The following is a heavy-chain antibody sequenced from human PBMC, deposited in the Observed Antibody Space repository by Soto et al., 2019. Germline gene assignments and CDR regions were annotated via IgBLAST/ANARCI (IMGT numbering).Heavy chain of an antibody. CDR3: ASRGPLSSSSLPDY. Sequence: EVQLVESGGGLVQPGGSLRLSCAASGFTVSSNYMSWVRQAPGKGLEWVSVIYIGGSTYYADSVKGRFTISRDNSKNTLYLQMNSLRAEDTAVYYCASRGPLSSSSLPDYWGQGTLVTVSS. D-gene: IGHD6-6*01. CDR2: IYIGGST. J-gene: IGHJ4*02. CDR1: GFTVSSNY. V-gene: IGHV3-66*01.